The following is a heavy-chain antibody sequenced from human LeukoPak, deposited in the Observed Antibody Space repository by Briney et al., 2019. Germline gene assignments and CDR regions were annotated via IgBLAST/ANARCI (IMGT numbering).Heavy chain of an antibody. CDR1: GFTFSSYW. V-gene: IGHV3-74*01. Sequence: GGSLRLSCAASGFTFSSYWMSWVRQAPGKGLVWVSHINTDGSSTSYAGSVKGRFTISRDNAKNTLYLQVNSLRAEDTAVYYCTASLLSPGNIWGQGTVVTVSS. J-gene: IGHJ3*02. CDR2: INTDGSST. CDR3: TASLLSPGNI. D-gene: IGHD3-10*01.